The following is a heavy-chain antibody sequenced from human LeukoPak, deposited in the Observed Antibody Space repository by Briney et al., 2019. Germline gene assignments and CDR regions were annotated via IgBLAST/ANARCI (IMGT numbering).Heavy chain of an antibody. V-gene: IGHV3-48*03. CDR2: LSSSGSTI. CDR3: AELGITIIGGV. J-gene: IGHJ6*04. CDR1: GFTFSSYE. D-gene: IGHD3-10*02. Sequence: GGSLRLSCAACGFTFSSYEMNWVRQAPGKGLEWVSYLSSSGSTIYYADSVKGRFTISRDNAKNSLYLQMNSLRAEDTAVYYCAELGITIIGGVWGKGTTVTISS.